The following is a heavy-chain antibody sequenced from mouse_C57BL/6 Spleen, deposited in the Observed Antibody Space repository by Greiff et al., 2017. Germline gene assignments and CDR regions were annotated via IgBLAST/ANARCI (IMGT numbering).Heavy chain of an antibody. D-gene: IGHD3-1*01. CDR3: ARGLPSLSMDY. CDR2: ISSGSSTI. CDR1: GFNFSDYG. V-gene: IGHV5-17*01. Sequence: EVQGVESGGGLVKPGGSLKLSCAASGFNFSDYGMHWVRQAPEKGLEWVAYISSGSSTIYYADTVKGLFTISRDNAKNTLFLQMTSLRSEDTAMYYCARGLPSLSMDYWGQGTSVTVSA. J-gene: IGHJ4*01.